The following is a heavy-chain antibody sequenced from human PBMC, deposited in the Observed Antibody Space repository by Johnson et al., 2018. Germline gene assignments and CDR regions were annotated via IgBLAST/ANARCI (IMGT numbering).Heavy chain of an antibody. Sequence: QVQLVESGPGLVKPSETLSLTCTVSGGSISSYYWSWIRQPPGKGLEWIGYIYYSGSTNYNPSLKSRVTISVDTSKNQFSLKLSSVTAADTAVYYCARGSSSLIDYYYYMDVWGKGTTVTVSS. D-gene: IGHD2-21*01. CDR3: ARGSSSLIDYYYYMDV. J-gene: IGHJ6*03. CDR2: IYYSGST. V-gene: IGHV4-59*01. CDR1: GGSISSYY.